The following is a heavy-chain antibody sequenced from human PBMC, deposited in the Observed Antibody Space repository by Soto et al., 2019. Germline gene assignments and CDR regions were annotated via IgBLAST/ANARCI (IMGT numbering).Heavy chain of an antibody. Sequence: QVQLVQSGAEVKKPGSSVKVSCKASGGTFSSYAISWVRQAPGQGLEWMGGIIPIFGTANYAQKFQGRVTITADKSTSTAYMELSSLRSEDTAVYYCAREGHPLWLREDYYYGMDVWGQGTTVTVSS. CDR3: AREGHPLWLREDYYYGMDV. J-gene: IGHJ6*02. CDR1: GGTFSSYA. CDR2: IIPIFGTA. V-gene: IGHV1-69*06. D-gene: IGHD2-21*01.